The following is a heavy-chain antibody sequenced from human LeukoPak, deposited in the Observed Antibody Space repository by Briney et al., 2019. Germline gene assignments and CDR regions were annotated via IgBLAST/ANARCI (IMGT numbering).Heavy chain of an antibody. CDR3: ARLGPRGSTVVTGGAFDI. CDR2: IYPGDSDT. J-gene: IGHJ3*02. D-gene: IGHD4-23*01. V-gene: IGHV5-51*01. Sequence: GESLKISCKGSGYSFTSYWIGWVRQMPGKGLEWMGIIYPGDSDTRYSPSFQGQVTISADKSISTAYLQWSSLKASDTAMYYCARLGPRGSTVVTGGAFDIWGQGTMVTVSS. CDR1: GYSFTSYW.